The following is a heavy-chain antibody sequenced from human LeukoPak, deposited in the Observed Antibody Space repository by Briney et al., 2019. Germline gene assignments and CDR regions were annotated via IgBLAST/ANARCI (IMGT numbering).Heavy chain of an antibody. Sequence: GGSLRLSCAASGFTFSSDSMNWVRQAPGKGLEWGSYISSSSSTIYYADSVKGRFTISRDNAKNSLYLQMNSLRAEDTAVYYCARDFTLYCSSTSCYNEDAFDIWGQGTMVTVSS. D-gene: IGHD2-2*02. V-gene: IGHV3-48*01. J-gene: IGHJ3*02. CDR1: GFTFSSDS. CDR2: ISSSSSTI. CDR3: ARDFTLYCSSTSCYNEDAFDI.